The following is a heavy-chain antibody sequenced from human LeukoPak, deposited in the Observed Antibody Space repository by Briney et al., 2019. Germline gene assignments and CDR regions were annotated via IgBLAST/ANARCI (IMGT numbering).Heavy chain of an antibody. D-gene: IGHD3-9*01. Sequence: SETLSLTCAVYGGSFSGYYWSWIRQPPGKGLEWIGEINYSGSTNYNPSRKSRVTISVDTSKNQFSLKLSSVTAADTAVYYCARGLLRYFDWLPVYFDYWGQGTLVTVSS. CDR1: GGSFSGYY. J-gene: IGHJ4*02. CDR2: INYSGST. V-gene: IGHV4-34*01. CDR3: ARGLLRYFDWLPVYFDY.